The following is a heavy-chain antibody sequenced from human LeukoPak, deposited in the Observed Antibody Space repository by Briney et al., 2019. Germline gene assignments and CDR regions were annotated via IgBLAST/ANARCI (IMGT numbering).Heavy chain of an antibody. J-gene: IGHJ3*02. Sequence: SETLSLTCTVSGGSISSRSYYWGWIRQPPGKGPEWIVSMYYSGSTFYNPSLKSRVTMSVDTSKNQFSLKLSSVTAADTAVYYCARDQAYYYGSGSYYTSDAFDIWGQGTMVTVSS. CDR2: MYYSGST. V-gene: IGHV4-39*07. D-gene: IGHD3-10*01. CDR3: ARDQAYYYGSGSYYTSDAFDI. CDR1: GGSISSRSYY.